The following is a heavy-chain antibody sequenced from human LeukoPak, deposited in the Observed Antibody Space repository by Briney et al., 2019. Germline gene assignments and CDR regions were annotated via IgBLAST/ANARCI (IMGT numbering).Heavy chain of an antibody. V-gene: IGHV4-30-2*01. CDR2: IYHSGST. Sequence: PSETLSLTCAVSGRSISSGGYSWSWIRQPPGKGLEWIGYIYHSGSTYYNPSLKSRVTISVDRSKNQFSLKLSSVTAADTAVYYCARGRGRQPAATLDYWGQGTLVTVSS. CDR1: GRSISSGGYS. D-gene: IGHD2-2*01. J-gene: IGHJ4*02. CDR3: ARGRGRQPAATLDY.